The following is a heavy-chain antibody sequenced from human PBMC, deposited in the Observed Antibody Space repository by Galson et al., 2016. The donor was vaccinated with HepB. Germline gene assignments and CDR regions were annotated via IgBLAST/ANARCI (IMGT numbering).Heavy chain of an antibody. CDR1: GYTFTNYW. Sequence: QSGAEVKKTGESLKISCKASGYTFTNYWIGWVRQLPGKGLEWMGIIYPGDSDTRYSPSFQGQVTMSADTSITTAYLQWSSLKASDTAMYYCARRERGCSGGSCIPYYFDSLGQGTLVTVSS. J-gene: IGHJ4*02. V-gene: IGHV5-51*01. CDR3: ARRERGCSGGSCIPYYFDS. CDR2: IYPGDSDT. D-gene: IGHD2-15*01.